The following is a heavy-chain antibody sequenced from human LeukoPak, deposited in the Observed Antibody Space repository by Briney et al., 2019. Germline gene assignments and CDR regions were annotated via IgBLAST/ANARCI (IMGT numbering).Heavy chain of an antibody. CDR1: GGSISSGDYY. Sequence: PSETLSLTCTVSGGSISSGDYYWSWIRQPPGKGLEWIGYIYYSGSTYYNPSLKSRVTISVDTSKNQFSLKLSSVTAADTAVYYCARGWGSDYYYGMDVWGQGTTVTVSS. CDR2: IYYSGST. J-gene: IGHJ6*02. D-gene: IGHD3-16*01. CDR3: ARGWGSDYYYGMDV. V-gene: IGHV4-30-4*01.